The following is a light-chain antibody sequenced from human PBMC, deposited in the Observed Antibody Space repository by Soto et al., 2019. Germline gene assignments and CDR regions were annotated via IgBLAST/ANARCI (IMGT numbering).Light chain of an antibody. CDR1: QRVSSY. J-gene: IGKJ2*01. CDR3: QQYRNWPPYT. CDR2: VAS. Sequence: EIVLTQSPATLYLAPGERATHSCRASQRVSSYLAWYQQKPGQAHRLLIYVASIRATGIPARFSGSGSGTEFTLTISSLETEDFAVYYCQQYRNWPPYTFGQGTKLEIK. V-gene: IGKV3-11*01.